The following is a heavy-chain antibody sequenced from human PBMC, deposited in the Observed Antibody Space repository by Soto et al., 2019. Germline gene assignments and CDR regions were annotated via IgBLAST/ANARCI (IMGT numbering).Heavy chain of an antibody. V-gene: IGHV3-48*02. J-gene: IGHJ2*01. CDR1: GFTFSSYS. Sequence: GGSLRLSCAASGFTFSSYSMNWVRQAPGKGLEWVTYISSSSSTIYYADSVKGRFTISRDNANNSLYLQMNSLRDEDTAVYYCASSTYYYDSSGYKHYWYFDLWGRGTLVTVSS. D-gene: IGHD3-22*01. CDR3: ASSTYYYDSSGYKHYWYFDL. CDR2: ISSSSSTI.